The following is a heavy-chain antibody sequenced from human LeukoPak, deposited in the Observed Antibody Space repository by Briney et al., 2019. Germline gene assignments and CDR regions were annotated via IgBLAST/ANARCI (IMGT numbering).Heavy chain of an antibody. V-gene: IGHV3-74*01. J-gene: IGHJ4*02. CDR1: GFIFNNYW. Sequence: GGSLRLSCAASGFIFNNYWMHWVRQAPGKGLMWVSRINSDGRTTNYADSVKGRFTISRDNAKNTLYLQMNSPRADDTAVYYCAKSDHGFWTGYKKWGQGTLVTVSS. D-gene: IGHD3/OR15-3a*01. CDR2: INSDGRTT. CDR3: AKSDHGFWTGYKK.